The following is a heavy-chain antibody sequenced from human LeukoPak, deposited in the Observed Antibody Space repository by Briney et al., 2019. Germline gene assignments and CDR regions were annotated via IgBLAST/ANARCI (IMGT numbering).Heavy chain of an antibody. Sequence: PSETLSLTCTVSGYSISSGYYWGWIRQPPGKGLEWIGSIYHSGSTYYNPSLKSRVTISVDTSKNQFSLKLSSVTAADTAVYYCPLSEQLGPFDPWGQGTLVTVSS. D-gene: IGHD6-6*01. CDR2: IYHSGST. J-gene: IGHJ5*02. V-gene: IGHV4-38-2*02. CDR1: GYSISSGYY. CDR3: PLSEQLGPFDP.